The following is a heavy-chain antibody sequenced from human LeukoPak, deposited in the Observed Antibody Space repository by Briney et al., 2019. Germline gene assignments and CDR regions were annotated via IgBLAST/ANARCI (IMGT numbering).Heavy chain of an antibody. CDR1: GYTLTELS. D-gene: IGHD5-18*01. J-gene: IGHJ4*02. CDR2: FDPGDGET. V-gene: IGHV1-24*01. CDR3: ATLKRGYSYIFDY. Sequence: ASVKVSCEVSGYTLTELSMHWVRQAPGKGLEWMGGFDPGDGETIYAQKFQGRVTMTEDTSIDTAYMELSSLRSEDTAVYYCATLKRGYSYIFDYWGQGTLITVSS.